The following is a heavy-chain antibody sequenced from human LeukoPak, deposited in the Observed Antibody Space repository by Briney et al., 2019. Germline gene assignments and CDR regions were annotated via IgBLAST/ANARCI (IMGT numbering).Heavy chain of an antibody. V-gene: IGHV3-23*01. Sequence: QTGGSLRLSCAASGFTFSSYAMSWVRQAPGKGLEWVSAISGSGGSTYYADSVKGRFTISRDNSKNTLYLQMNSLRAEDTAVYYCPRGGLLWFGESAFDYWGQGTLVTVSS. CDR2: ISGSGGST. CDR3: PRGGLLWFGESAFDY. J-gene: IGHJ4*02. D-gene: IGHD3-10*01. CDR1: GFTFSSYA.